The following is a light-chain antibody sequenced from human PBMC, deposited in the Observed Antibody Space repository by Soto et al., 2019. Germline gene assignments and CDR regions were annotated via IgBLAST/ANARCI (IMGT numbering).Light chain of an antibody. Sequence: QSALTQPASVSGSLGQSITISCTGTTSDIGSYHLVSWYQHYPGKAPKLMIFEASRRPSGVSDRFSGSKSGITASLTISGLQAEDEADYYCCSYAGGSTYVFGTGTKVTVL. J-gene: IGLJ1*01. CDR1: TSDIGSYHL. V-gene: IGLV2-23*01. CDR3: CSYAGGSTYV. CDR2: EAS.